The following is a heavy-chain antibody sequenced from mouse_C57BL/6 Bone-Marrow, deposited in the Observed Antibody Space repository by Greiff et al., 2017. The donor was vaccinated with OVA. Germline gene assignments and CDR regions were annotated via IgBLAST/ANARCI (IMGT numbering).Heavy chain of an antibody. CDR1: GYTFTSYW. V-gene: IGHV1-50*01. CDR3: AHDGYYRFAY. CDR2: IDPSDSYT. Sequence: VQLQQPGAELVKPGASVKLSCKASGYTFTSYWMQWVKQRPGQGLEWIGEIDPSDSYTNYNQKFTGKATLTVDTSSSTAYMQLSSLTSEDSAVYYCAHDGYYRFAYWGQGTLVTVSA. D-gene: IGHD2-3*01. J-gene: IGHJ3*01.